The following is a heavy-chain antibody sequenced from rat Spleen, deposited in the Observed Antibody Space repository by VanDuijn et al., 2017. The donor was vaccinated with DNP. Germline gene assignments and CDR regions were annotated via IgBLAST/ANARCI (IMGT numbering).Heavy chain of an antibody. CDR1: GYTFTNYY. J-gene: IGHJ1*01. CDR2: INMGSGGT. Sequence: QVQLQQSGAELAKPGSSVKISCKASGYTFTNYYLAWIKQTTGQGLEFIGYINMGSGGTNYNEKFKGKAALTVGKSSSTAFLQLSSLTPDDSAVYYCARRRLPYWYFDFWGPGTMVTVSS. CDR3: ARRRLPYWYFDF. V-gene: IGHV1-43*01.